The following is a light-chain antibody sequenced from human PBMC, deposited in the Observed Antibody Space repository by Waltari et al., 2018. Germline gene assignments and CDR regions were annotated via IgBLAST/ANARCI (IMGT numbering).Light chain of an antibody. CDR3: AAWDDSLNGLWV. Sequence: QSVLTQPPSASVPPGQRVTISCSGSSSNIGANTVNWFQHLPGTAPKLLIYSNDQRPSGVPDRFSGSKSGTSASLAISGLRSEDEAFYFCAAWDDSLNGLWVFGGGTKLTVL. CDR1: SSNIGANT. V-gene: IGLV1-44*01. CDR2: SND. J-gene: IGLJ3*02.